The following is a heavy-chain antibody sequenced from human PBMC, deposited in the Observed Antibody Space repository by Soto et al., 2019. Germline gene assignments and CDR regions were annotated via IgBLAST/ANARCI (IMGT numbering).Heavy chain of an antibody. J-gene: IGHJ6*03. CDR2: ITWHSGTI. D-gene: IGHD3-16*01. CDR3: AKEMITFGDFNYYYMDV. Sequence: EVQLVESGGGLVQPGRSLRLACAASGFTFDQYTMHWVRQAPGKGLEWVPSITWHSGTIGYADSVKGRFTISRDNAKNSLYLQMNSLRGEDTALYYCAKEMITFGDFNYYYMDVWGNGTTVTVSS. V-gene: IGHV3-9*01. CDR1: GFTFDQYT.